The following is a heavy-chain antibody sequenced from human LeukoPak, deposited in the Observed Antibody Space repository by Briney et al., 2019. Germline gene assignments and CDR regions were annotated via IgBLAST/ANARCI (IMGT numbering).Heavy chain of an antibody. CDR1: GFTFDDYA. V-gene: IGHV3-9*01. CDR2: ISWNSGSI. CDR3: ASRASYYDFWSGYSRKPDAFDI. Sequence: GGSLRLSCAASGFTFDDYAMHWVRQAPGKGLEWVSGISWNSGSIGYADSVKGRFTISRDNAKNSLYLQMNSLRAEDTAVYYCASRASYYDFWSGYSRKPDAFDIWGQGTMVTVSS. J-gene: IGHJ3*02. D-gene: IGHD3-3*01.